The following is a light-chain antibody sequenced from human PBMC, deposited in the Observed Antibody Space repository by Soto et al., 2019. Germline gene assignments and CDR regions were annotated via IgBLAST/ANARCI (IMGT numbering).Light chain of an antibody. Sequence: QSVLTQPPSASGTPGQRVTISCSGSSSNIGINYVYWYQQLPGTAPKLLIYRNDQRPSGVPDRFSASKSGTSASLAISGLRSEDEADYYCAAWDDSLSAWVFGGGTQLTVL. CDR2: RND. CDR3: AAWDDSLSAWV. J-gene: IGLJ3*02. V-gene: IGLV1-47*01. CDR1: SSNIGINY.